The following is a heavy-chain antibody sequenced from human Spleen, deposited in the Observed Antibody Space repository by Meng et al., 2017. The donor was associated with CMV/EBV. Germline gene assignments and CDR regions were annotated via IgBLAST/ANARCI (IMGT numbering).Heavy chain of an antibody. Sequence: ASVKVSCKASGYTFTGYYMHWVRQAPGQGLEWMGWINPNSGGTNYAQKFQGRVTMTRDTSISTAYMELSRLRSDDTAVYYCARDRGDYDFWTGEPDAFHIWGQGTMVTVSS. CDR1: GYTFTGYY. CDR2: INPNSGGT. V-gene: IGHV1-2*02. CDR3: ARDRGDYDFWTGEPDAFHI. J-gene: IGHJ3*02. D-gene: IGHD3-3*01.